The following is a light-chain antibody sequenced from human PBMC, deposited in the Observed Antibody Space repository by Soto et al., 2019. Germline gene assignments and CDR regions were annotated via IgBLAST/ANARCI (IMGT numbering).Light chain of an antibody. V-gene: IGKV3-11*01. CDR1: QSVSNY. J-gene: IGKJ4*01. Sequence: EIVLTQSPATLSLSPGEGATLSCRASQSVSNYLNWLQQKSGQAPRLLIYDASNRATGIPARFSGRGSGTDFTLTITSLEPEDFAVYYCQQYGYLVTFGGGTKVDIK. CDR3: QQYGYLVT. CDR2: DAS.